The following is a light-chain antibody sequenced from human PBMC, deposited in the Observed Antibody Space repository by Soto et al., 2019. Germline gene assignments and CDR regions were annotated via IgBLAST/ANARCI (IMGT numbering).Light chain of an antibody. Sequence: QSALTQPASVSGSPGQSITISCTGTTSDVGGYNYVSWHQQHPGKAPKLLIFDVSNRPSGVSDRFSGSKSGNTASLTISGLQAEDEADYYCNSYTTGTTGVFGGGTKVTVL. J-gene: IGLJ3*02. CDR1: TSDVGGYNY. CDR2: DVS. V-gene: IGLV2-14*01. CDR3: NSYTTGTTGV.